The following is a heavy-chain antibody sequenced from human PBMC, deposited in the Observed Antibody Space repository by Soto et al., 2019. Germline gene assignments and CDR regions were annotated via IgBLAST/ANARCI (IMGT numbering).Heavy chain of an antibody. Sequence: GGSLRLSCAASGFTFSSYAMHWVRQAPGKGLEWVAVISYDGSNKYYADSVKGRFTISRDNSKNTLYLQMNSLRAEDTAVYYCARDGRLVLRFLEWLDYWGQGTLVTVSS. V-gene: IGHV3-30-3*01. CDR1: GFTFSSYA. CDR2: ISYDGSNK. D-gene: IGHD3-3*01. J-gene: IGHJ4*02. CDR3: ARDGRLVLRFLEWLDY.